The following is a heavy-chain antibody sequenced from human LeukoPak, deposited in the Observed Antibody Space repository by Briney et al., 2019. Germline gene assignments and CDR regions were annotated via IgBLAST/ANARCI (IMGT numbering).Heavy chain of an antibody. V-gene: IGHV4-34*01. D-gene: IGHD5-18*01. CDR3: ATERSDTAYDAFDI. CDR1: GGSFSGYY. J-gene: IGHJ3*02. Sequence: SSETLSLTCAVYGGSFSGYYWSWIRQPPGKGLEWIGEINHSGSTNYNPSLKSRVTISLDTSRNQFSLKVSSVTAADTAVYYCATERSDTAYDAFDIWGQGTMVTVSS. CDR2: INHSGST.